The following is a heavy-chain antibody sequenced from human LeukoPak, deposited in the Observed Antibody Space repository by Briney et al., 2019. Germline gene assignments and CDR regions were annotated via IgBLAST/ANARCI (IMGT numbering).Heavy chain of an antibody. D-gene: IGHD6-13*01. J-gene: IGHJ4*02. CDR2: IRSKANNYAT. V-gene: IGHV3-73*01. Sequence: GGSLRLSCAASGFTFSGPAIHWVRQASGKGLEWVGRIRSKANNYATTYAASVRGRFTISRDDSKNTAYLQLNSLKTEDTAVYYCARDIEAAGLFLDYWGQGTLVTVSS. CDR3: ARDIEAAGLFLDY. CDR1: GFTFSGPA.